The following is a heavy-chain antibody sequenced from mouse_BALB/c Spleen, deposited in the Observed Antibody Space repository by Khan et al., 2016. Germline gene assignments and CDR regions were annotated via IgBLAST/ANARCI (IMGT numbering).Heavy chain of an antibody. Sequence: EVQLQESGPGLVKPSQTLSLTCSVTADSITSGFWNWIRKFPGNKLEYMGYISYSGSTYYNPALKSRISITRDTSKNQYYLQLNSVTTEDTATYYCARIYDDFYYAMDYWGQGTSVTVSS. CDR1: ADSITSGF. CDR2: ISYSGST. J-gene: IGHJ4*01. V-gene: IGHV3-8*02. D-gene: IGHD2-3*01. CDR3: ARIYDDFYYAMDY.